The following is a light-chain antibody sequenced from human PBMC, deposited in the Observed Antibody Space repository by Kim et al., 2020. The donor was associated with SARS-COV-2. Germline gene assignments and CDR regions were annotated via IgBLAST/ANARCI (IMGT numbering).Light chain of an antibody. CDR2: DAS. Sequence: LSPGERATLSCRASQSVSSYLNWYQQKPGQAPRLLIYDASNSATGIPARFSGSGSGTDFALTISSLEPEDFAVYYCQQRSNWPITFGQGTRLEIK. CDR1: QSVSSY. CDR3: QQRSNWPIT. J-gene: IGKJ5*01. V-gene: IGKV3-11*01.